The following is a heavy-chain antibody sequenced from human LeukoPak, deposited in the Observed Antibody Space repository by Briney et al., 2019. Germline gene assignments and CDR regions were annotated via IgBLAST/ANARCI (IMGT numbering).Heavy chain of an antibody. Sequence: SETLSLTCTVSGYSISSGYYWGWIRQPPGKGLEWIGSIYHSGSTYYNPSLKSRVTISVDTSKNQFSLKLSSVTAADTAVYYCAREGLRLGESNWFDPWGQGTLVTVSS. J-gene: IGHJ5*02. V-gene: IGHV4-38-2*02. CDR3: AREGLRLGESNWFDP. D-gene: IGHD3-16*01. CDR2: IYHSGST. CDR1: GYSISSGYY.